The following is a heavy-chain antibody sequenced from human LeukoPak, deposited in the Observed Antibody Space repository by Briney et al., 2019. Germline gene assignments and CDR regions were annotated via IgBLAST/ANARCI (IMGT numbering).Heavy chain of an antibody. CDR3: ARDQRVTGRPHIDY. J-gene: IGHJ4*02. CDR1: GFTFRNHW. V-gene: IGHV3-74*03. D-gene: IGHD6-6*01. Sequence: GGSLRLSCAASGFTFRNHWMHWVRQTPGKGLVWVSRISSDGSSTTYADSVKGRFTISRDNAKNTLYLQMNNLRAEDTAMYYCARDQRVTGRPHIDYWGQGTLVIVSS. CDR2: ISSDGSST.